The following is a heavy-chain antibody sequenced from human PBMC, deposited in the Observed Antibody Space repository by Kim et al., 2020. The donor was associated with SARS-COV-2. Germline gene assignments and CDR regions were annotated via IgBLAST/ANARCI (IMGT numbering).Heavy chain of an antibody. V-gene: IGHV4-4*07. J-gene: IGHJ4*02. CDR3: ASALGH. Sequence: YTSGRTNSNPSLQSRVTRSVDMSKNQFSLKLSSVTAADTAVYYCASALGHWGQGTLVTVSS. CDR2: YTSGRT. D-gene: IGHD3-16*02.